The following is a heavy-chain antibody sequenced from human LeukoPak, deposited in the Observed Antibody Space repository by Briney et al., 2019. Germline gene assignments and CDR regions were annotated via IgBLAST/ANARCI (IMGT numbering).Heavy chain of an antibody. CDR1: GYTFNGFY. CDR2: TNPNSGGT. CDR3: ARWMATVTTPDY. V-gene: IGHV1-2*02. D-gene: IGHD4-11*01. J-gene: IGHJ4*02. Sequence: ASVKVSCKASGYTFNGFYLHWVRQAPGQGLERMGWTNPNSGGTNYAQKFQGRVTMTRDTSISTAYMELSRLRSDDTAVYYCARWMATVTTPDYWGQGTLVTVSS.